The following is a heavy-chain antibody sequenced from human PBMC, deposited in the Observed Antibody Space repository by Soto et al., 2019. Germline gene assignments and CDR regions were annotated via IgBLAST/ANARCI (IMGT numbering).Heavy chain of an antibody. J-gene: IGHJ4*02. Sequence: QITLKESGPTLVKPTQTLTLTCTFSGFSLSASDVGVGWIRQPPGKALEWLVVIYWDDDERCSPSLKSRLTIIKXTXKNQVVLTMTNMDPVDTATYYCAHASGAGNSAYFDYWGQGILVTVSS. CDR2: IYWDDDE. D-gene: IGHD6-13*01. V-gene: IGHV2-5*02. CDR1: GFSLSASDVG. CDR3: AHASGAGNSAYFDY.